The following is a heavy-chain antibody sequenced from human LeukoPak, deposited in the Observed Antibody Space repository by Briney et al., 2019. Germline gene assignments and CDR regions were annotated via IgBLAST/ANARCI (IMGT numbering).Heavy chain of an antibody. CDR2: TSYEGRNK. D-gene: IGHD1-1*01. Sequence: HPGRSLRLSCVASGFAFRSHGMHWVRQAPGKGLEWLAVTSYEGRNKYYVDSAKGRFTISRDNSKNTLYLQMNSLRTEDTAVYYCAKVLVPGTSIGNYYYYGIDVWGQGTTVTVPS. CDR1: GFAFRSHG. CDR3: AKVLVPGTSIGNYYYYGIDV. V-gene: IGHV3-30*18. J-gene: IGHJ6*02.